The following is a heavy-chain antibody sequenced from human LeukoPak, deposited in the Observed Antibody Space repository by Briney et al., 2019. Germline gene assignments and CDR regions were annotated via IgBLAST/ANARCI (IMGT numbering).Heavy chain of an antibody. J-gene: IGHJ4*02. D-gene: IGHD3-3*02. CDR1: GFTFSSYA. CDR2: ISSGSSYI. CDR3: ARDSNSGHFDF. Sequence: GGSLRLSCAASGFTFSSYAMSWVRQAPGKGLEWVSSISSGSSYIYYADSVKGRFTISRANAKNSLFLQMNSLRAEDTAVYYCARDSNSGHFDFWGQGTLVTVSS. V-gene: IGHV3-21*01.